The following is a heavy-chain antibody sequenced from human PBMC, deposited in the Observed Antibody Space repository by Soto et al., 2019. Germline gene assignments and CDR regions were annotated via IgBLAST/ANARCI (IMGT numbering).Heavy chain of an antibody. D-gene: IGHD3-10*01. CDR2: IYWDDDK. V-gene: IGHV2-5*02. CDR3: AHRPSGFGELLSRPFDH. Sequence: SGPTLVNPTQTLTLTCSFSGFSLTTVGVGVGWIRQPPGKALEWLAPIYWDDDKYYSPSLKSRLTITKDTSKNHVVLTMANMDPVDTATYYCAHRPSGFGELLSRPFDHWGQGALVTVSS. J-gene: IGHJ4*02. CDR1: GFSLTTVGVG.